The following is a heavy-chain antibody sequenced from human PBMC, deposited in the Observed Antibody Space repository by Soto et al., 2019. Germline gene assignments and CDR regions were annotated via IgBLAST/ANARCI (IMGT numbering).Heavy chain of an antibody. Sequence: ASVKVSCKASGGTFTSYGISWVRQAPGQGLEWMGWISAYNGNTNYAQKLQGRVTMTTDTSTSTAYMELRSLRSDDTAVYYCARVTYYDILTGPNWFDPWGQGTLVTVSS. D-gene: IGHD3-9*01. CDR2: ISAYNGNT. V-gene: IGHV1-18*01. J-gene: IGHJ5*02. CDR3: ARVTYYDILTGPNWFDP. CDR1: GGTFTSYG.